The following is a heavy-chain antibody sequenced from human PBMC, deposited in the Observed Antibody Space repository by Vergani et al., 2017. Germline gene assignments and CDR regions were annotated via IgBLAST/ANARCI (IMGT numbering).Heavy chain of an antibody. CDR3: VRDLGRGYCSTTLCFGMDL. J-gene: IGHJ6*02. V-gene: IGHV4-4*03. D-gene: IGHD2-15*01. CDR2: IHHYGST. CDR1: GGSISSENW. Sequence: QVQLQESGPGLVKPPGTLSLICAVSGGSISSENWWSLVRQSPGKGLEWIGEIHHYGSTNYNPSLKSRVTIYLDKSKNQFSLTLSSVTAADTAVYYCVRDLGRGYCSTTLCFGMDLWGQGTTVTVS.